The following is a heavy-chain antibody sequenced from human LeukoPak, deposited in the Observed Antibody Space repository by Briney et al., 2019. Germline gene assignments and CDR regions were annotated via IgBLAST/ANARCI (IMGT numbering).Heavy chain of an antibody. CDR1: GFTFNSYS. D-gene: IGHD3-9*01. V-gene: IGHV3-21*01. J-gene: IGHJ4*02. CDR2: ISGSNSYI. CDR3: ARQDWLGDRYYFDS. Sequence: MPGGSLRLSCAASGFTFNSYSMNWVRQAPGKGLEWVSSISGSNSYIYYADSMKGRFTISRDNAKNSLYLQMNSLRAEDTAVYYCARQDWLGDRYYFDSWGQGTLVTVSS.